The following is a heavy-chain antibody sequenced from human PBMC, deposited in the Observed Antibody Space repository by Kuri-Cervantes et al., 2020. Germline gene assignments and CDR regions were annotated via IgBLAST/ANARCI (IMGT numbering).Heavy chain of an antibody. D-gene: IGHD3-10*01. CDR3: ARVVGSGSYYPLY. J-gene: IGHJ4*02. CDR1: GGSISSYY. CDR2: MYYSGST. Sequence: GSLRLSCTVSGGSISSYYWSWIRQPPEKGLEWIGYMYYSGSTNYNPSLESRVTISVDTSKNQFSLKLTSVTTADTAVYYCARVVGSGSYYPLYWGQGTLVTVSS. V-gene: IGHV4-59*01.